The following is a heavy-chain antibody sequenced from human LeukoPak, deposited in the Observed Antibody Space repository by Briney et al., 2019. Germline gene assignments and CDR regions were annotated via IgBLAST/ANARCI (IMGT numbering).Heavy chain of an antibody. V-gene: IGHV3-23*01. J-gene: IGHJ4*02. CDR1: GFTFSSYA. Sequence: GGSLRLSCAASGFTFSSYAMSWVRQHPGKGLEWVSAISGSGGSTYYADSVKGRFTVSRDNSKNTLYLQMNSLRAEDTAVYYCASRLKNPSDYGLSKYYFDSWGQGTLVTVSS. D-gene: IGHD4-17*01. CDR3: ASRLKNPSDYGLSKYYFDS. CDR2: ISGSGGST.